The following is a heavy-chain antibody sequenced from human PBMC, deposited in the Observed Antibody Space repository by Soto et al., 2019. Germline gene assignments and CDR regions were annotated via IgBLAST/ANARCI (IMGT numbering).Heavy chain of an antibody. Sequence: GGSLRLSCAASGFTFSSYAMSWVRQAPGKGLEWVSAISGSGGSTYYADSVKGRFTISRDNSKNTLYLQMNSLRAEDTAVYYCAKDHAPDIVVVVAATSEGFHYWGQGTLVNVS. CDR3: AKDHAPDIVVVVAATSEGFHY. CDR1: GFTFSSYA. J-gene: IGHJ4*02. V-gene: IGHV3-23*01. CDR2: ISGSGGST. D-gene: IGHD2-15*01.